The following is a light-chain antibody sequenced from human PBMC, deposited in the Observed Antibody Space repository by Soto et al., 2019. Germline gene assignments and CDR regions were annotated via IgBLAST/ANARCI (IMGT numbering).Light chain of an antibody. V-gene: IGKV3-15*01. CDR2: SAS. CDR3: QQGHTWPLT. Sequence: EIAMTQSPATLSVSPGERATLSCRASQSISTELAWYQQIPGQPPRLLIYSASTRATGVPARFPGSGSGSEFTLTISGLQSEDFAIYYCQQGHTWPLTFGQGTRLEI. J-gene: IGKJ2*01. CDR1: QSISTE.